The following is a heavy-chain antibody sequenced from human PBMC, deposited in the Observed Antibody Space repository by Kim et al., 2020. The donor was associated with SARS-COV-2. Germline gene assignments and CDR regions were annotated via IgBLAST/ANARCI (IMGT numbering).Heavy chain of an antibody. CDR1: GGSISSYY. J-gene: IGHJ5*02. V-gene: IGHV4-59*13. Sequence: SETLSLTCTVSGGSISSYYWSWIRQPPGKGLEWIWYIYYSGSTNYNPSLKSRVTISVDTSKNQFSLKLSSVTAADTAVYYCARGRSIFGVVTAPFDPWGQGTLVTVSS. CDR2: IYYSGST. CDR3: ARGRSIFGVVTAPFDP. D-gene: IGHD3-3*01.